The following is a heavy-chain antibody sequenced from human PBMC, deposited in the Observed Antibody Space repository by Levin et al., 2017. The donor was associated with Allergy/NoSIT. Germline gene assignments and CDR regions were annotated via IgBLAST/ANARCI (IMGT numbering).Heavy chain of an antibody. CDR2: INHSGST. Sequence: PSETLSLTCAVYGGSFSGYYWSWIRQPPGKGLEWIGEINHSGSTNYNPSLKSRVTISVDTSKNQFSLKLSSVTAADTAVYYCARGNIDTAIPFDYWGQGTLVTVSS. CDR3: ARGNIDTAIPFDY. J-gene: IGHJ4*02. V-gene: IGHV4-34*01. D-gene: IGHD5-18*01. CDR1: GGSFSGYY.